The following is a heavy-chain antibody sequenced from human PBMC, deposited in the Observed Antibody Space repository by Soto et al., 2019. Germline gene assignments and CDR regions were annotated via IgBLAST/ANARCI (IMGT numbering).Heavy chain of an antibody. CDR3: VIDLGYFDF. CDR1: AGTFNNHS. V-gene: IGHV1-69*02. J-gene: IGHJ4*02. D-gene: IGHD2-15*01. CDR2: STPILGRA. Sequence: QVQLVQSGTEVKKPGSSVAVSCQASAGTFNNHSLSWVRQAPGQGLEWMGRSTPILGRADYSQKFQGRLTLTVDKSTSTADMELSSLTSEDTAVYYCVIDLGYFDFWGQGTLVPVSS.